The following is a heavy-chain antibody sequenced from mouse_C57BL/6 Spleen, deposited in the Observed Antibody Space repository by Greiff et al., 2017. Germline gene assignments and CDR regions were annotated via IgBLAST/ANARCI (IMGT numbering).Heavy chain of an antibody. V-gene: IGHV5-6*02. Sequence: ECGGDLVKPGGSLKLSCAASGFTFSSYGMSWVRQTPDKRLEWVATISSGGSYTYYPDSVKGRFTISRDNAKNTLYLQMSSLKSEDTAMYYCARRSNYEGFAYWGQGTLVTVSA. J-gene: IGHJ3*01. CDR3: ARRSNYEGFAY. CDR1: GFTFSSYG. D-gene: IGHD2-5*01. CDR2: ISSGGSYT.